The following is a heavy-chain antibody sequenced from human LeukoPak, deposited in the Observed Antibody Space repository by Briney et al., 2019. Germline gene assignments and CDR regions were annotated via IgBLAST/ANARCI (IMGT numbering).Heavy chain of an antibody. CDR2: IHYSGSS. Sequence: PSETLSLTCTVSGDSTSNFYWNWIRQSPGKGLEWIGNIHYSGSSVYNPSLKSRGTISIDTSRRQFFLKLNSVTAADTAVYFCALAPNSNWFDFWGPGTLVTVSS. CDR3: ALAPNSNWFDF. J-gene: IGHJ5*01. D-gene: IGHD2-8*01. CDR1: GDSTSNFY. V-gene: IGHV4-59*03.